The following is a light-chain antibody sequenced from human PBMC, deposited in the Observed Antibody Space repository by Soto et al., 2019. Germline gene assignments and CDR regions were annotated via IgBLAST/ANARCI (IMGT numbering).Light chain of an antibody. CDR2: AAS. Sequence: IQLTQSPSSLSASVGDRVTITCRASQGISSYLAWYQQKPGKAPKLLIYAASTLQSGVPSRFSGSGSGTDFILTIISLQPEDFATYYCQQLNSYPSFGPGTKVDIK. CDR1: QGISSY. CDR3: QQLNSYPS. V-gene: IGKV1-9*01. J-gene: IGKJ3*01.